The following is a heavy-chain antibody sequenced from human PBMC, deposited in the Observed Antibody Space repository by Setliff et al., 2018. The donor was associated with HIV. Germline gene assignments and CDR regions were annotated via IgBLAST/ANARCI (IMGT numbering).Heavy chain of an antibody. D-gene: IGHD3-22*01. V-gene: IGHV4-38-2*01. J-gene: IGHJ3*02. Sequence: PSETLSLTCAVSGYSLSSGYFWGWIRQPPGKGLEWIGSIYHSGSTYYNPSHKSRVTISVDTSKNQFSLKLSSVTAADTAVYYCASTSRRLGDSSGNEGAFDIWGQGTMVTVSS. CDR3: ASTSRRLGDSSGNEGAFDI. CDR2: IYHSGST. CDR1: GYSLSSGYF.